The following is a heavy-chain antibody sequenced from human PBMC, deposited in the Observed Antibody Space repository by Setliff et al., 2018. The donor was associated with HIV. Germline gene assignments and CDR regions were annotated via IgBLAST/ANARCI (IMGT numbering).Heavy chain of an antibody. CDR2: ISTSGIPI. V-gene: IGHV3-11*04. CDR1: GFTLSDSY. J-gene: IGHJ4*02. D-gene: IGHD6-13*01. Sequence: GGSLRLSCAASGFTLSDSYRAWIRQAPGKGLEYLSYISTSGIPIFYADSVKGRFAISRDNSKKSLYLQMNSLGVEDTAVYYCVRDNRPSGYISTLYLDYWGQGALVTVSS. CDR3: VRDNRPSGYISTLYLDY.